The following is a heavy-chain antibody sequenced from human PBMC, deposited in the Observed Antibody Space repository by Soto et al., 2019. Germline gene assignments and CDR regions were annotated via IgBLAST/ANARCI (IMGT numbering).Heavy chain of an antibody. V-gene: IGHV2-5*02. CDR2: IFWDDDK. CDR3: AHLPWKQLWPRATVVY. J-gene: IGHJ4*02. Sequence: QITLKESGPTLVKPTQTLTLTCTFSGFSLSTSGVGVGWIRQPPGKALEWLGIIFWDDDKRYRASRKSRVTTTKDTTKNQLVLTMTNMDPVDTATYYCAHLPWKQLWPRATVVYWGQGTPVTVSS. D-gene: IGHD5-18*01. CDR1: GFSLSTSGVG.